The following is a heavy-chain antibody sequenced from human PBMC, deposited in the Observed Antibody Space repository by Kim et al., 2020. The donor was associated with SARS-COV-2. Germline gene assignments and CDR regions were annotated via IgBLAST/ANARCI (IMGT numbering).Heavy chain of an antibody. J-gene: IGHJ6*02. D-gene: IGHD3-9*01. CDR2: IYSGGST. V-gene: IGHV3-53*01. CDR3: ARGGSGGMTGYYRYYYYYGMDV. CDR1: GFTVSSNY. Sequence: GGSLRLSCAASGFTVSSNYMSWVRQAPGKGLEWVSVIYSGGSTYYADSVKGRFTISRDNSKNTLYLQMNSLRAEDTAVYYCARGGSGGMTGYYRYYYYYGMDVWGQGTTVTVSS.